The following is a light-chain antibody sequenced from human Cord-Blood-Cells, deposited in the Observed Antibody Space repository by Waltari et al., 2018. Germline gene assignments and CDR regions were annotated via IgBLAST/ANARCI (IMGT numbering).Light chain of an antibody. CDR3: QQSYSTPRT. J-gene: IGKJ2*02. CDR2: AAS. V-gene: IGKV1-39*01. CDR1: QRISSY. Sequence: DNQMTPYLSSLSASVGERVPIPCRASQRISSYLNWYQQKPGKDPKLLIYAASSVQSGVPSRFSGSGSGTDFTHTISSLRHEDFATYYCQQSYSTPRTFGQGTKLEIK.